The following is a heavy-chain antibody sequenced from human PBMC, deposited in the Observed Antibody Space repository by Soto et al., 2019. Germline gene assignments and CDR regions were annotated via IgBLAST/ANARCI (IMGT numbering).Heavy chain of an antibody. V-gene: IGHV3-33*01. D-gene: IGHD3-16*01. CDR1: GFTFSSYG. CDR3: ARDHGTGHTLAY. J-gene: IGHJ4*02. Sequence: QVQLVESGGGVVQPGRSLRLSCAASGFTFSSYGMHWVREAPGKWLEWVAVIWFDGSNKYYADSVKGRFTISRDNSKNTLYLQMNSLRAEDKAVYYCARDHGTGHTLAYWCQGTLVTVSS. CDR2: IWFDGSNK.